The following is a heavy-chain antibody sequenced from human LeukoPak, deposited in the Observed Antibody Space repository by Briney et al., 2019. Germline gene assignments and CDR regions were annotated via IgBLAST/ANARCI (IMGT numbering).Heavy chain of an antibody. CDR1: GGSISSYY. D-gene: IGHD3-9*01. CDR3: ARLGNILTLWTAFDI. Sequence: SETLSLTCTVSGGSISSYYWSWIRQPPGKGLEWIGSIYYSGSTNYNPSLKSRVTISVDTSKNQFSLKLSSVTAADTAVYYCARLGNILTLWTAFDIWGQGTMVTVSS. CDR2: IYYSGST. V-gene: IGHV4-59*01. J-gene: IGHJ3*02.